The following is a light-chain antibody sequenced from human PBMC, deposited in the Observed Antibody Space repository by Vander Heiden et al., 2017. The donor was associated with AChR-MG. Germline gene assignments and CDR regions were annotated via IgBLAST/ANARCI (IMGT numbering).Light chain of an antibody. CDR1: RSHVGSYNY. V-gene: IGLV2-14*03. CDR3: SSYTSSSTLVV. J-gene: IGLJ2*01. CDR2: DVS. Sequence: QSALTQPASVSGSPGQSITISCTGTRSHVGSYNYVSWYQQHPGKDPKLMSYDVSNRPSGVSNRFSGSKSGNTASLTISGLQAEDEADYYCSSYTSSSTLVVFGGGTKLTVL.